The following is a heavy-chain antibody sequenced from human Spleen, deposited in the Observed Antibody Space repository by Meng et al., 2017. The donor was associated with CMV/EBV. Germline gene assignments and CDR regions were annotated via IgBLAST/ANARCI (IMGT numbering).Heavy chain of an antibody. Sequence: GESLKISCAASGFTFYRYWMHWVRRAPGKGLVWVSRINTDGSSISYADSLKGRFTISRDNAKNTLYLQMSSLRLEDTGVYYCARVPSCTNGVCYHYFDLWGRGTVVTVSS. CDR1: GFTFYRYW. CDR2: INTDGSSI. V-gene: IGHV3-74*01. CDR3: ARVPSCTNGVCYHYFDL. J-gene: IGHJ2*01. D-gene: IGHD2-8*01.